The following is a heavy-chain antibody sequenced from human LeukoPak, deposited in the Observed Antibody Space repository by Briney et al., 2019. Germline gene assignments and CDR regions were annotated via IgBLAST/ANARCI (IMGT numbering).Heavy chain of an antibody. V-gene: IGHV4-39*07. CDR3: ARRDKYNWNYGGFDP. Sequence: SETLSLTCTVSGGSISSSSYYWGWIRQPPGKGLAWIGSIYYSGSTYYNPSLKSRVTISVDTSKNQFSLKLSSVTAADTAVYYCARRDKYNWNYGGFDPWGQGTLVTVSS. CDR2: IYYSGST. CDR1: GGSISSSSYY. J-gene: IGHJ5*02. D-gene: IGHD1-7*01.